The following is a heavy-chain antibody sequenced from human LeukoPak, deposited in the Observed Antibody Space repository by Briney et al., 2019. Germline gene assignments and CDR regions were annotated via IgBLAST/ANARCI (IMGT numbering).Heavy chain of an antibody. CDR3: AKDLKGYCSSTSCYTGIDY. V-gene: IGHV3-30*02. Sequence: PGGSLRLSCAASAFTFSSYGMHWVRQAPGKGLEWVAFIRYDGSNKYYADSVKGRFTISRDNSKNTLYLQMNSLRAEDTAVYYCAKDLKGYCSSTSCYTGIDYWGQGTLVTVSS. J-gene: IGHJ4*02. CDR1: AFTFSSYG. CDR2: IRYDGSNK. D-gene: IGHD2-2*02.